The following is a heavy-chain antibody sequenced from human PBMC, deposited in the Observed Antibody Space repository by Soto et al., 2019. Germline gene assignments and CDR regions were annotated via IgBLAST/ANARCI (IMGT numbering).Heavy chain of an antibody. V-gene: IGHV4-30-2*01. Sequence: QLQLQESGSGLVKPSQTLSLTCAVSGGSISSGGYSWNWIRQPPGKGLEWIGYIYHSGSTYYNPSLKSRVTISVDRSKNQFSLKLSSVTAADTAVYYGASGGGYGPTVLGYWGQGTLVTVSS. CDR3: ASGGGYGPTVLGY. CDR2: IYHSGST. D-gene: IGHD3-16*01. J-gene: IGHJ4*02. CDR1: GGSISSGGYS.